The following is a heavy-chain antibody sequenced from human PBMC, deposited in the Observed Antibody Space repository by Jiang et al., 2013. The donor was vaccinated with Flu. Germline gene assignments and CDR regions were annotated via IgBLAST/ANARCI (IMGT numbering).Heavy chain of an antibody. CDR3: AKGHSSSWFAMDV. J-gene: IGHJ6*02. V-gene: IGHV3-23*01. Sequence: ISGGGGSTYYADSVKGRFTISRDNSKNTLYLQMNSLRAEDTAVYYCAKGHSSSWFAMDVWGQGTTVTVSS. CDR2: ISGGGGST. D-gene: IGHD6-13*01.